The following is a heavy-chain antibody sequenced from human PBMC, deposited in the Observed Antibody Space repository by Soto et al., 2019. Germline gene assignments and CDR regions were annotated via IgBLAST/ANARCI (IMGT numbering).Heavy chain of an antibody. CDR3: ARDLWSSGYYWREDYYGMDV. CDR1: GYTFTSYG. CDR2: ISAYNGNT. J-gene: IGHJ6*02. D-gene: IGHD3-22*01. V-gene: IGHV1-18*01. Sequence: ASVKVSCKASGYTFTSYGISWVRQAPGQGLEWMGWISAYNGNTNYAQKLQGRVTMTTDTSTSTAYMELRSLRSDDTAVYYCARDLWSSGYYWREDYYGMDVWGQGTTVTVSS.